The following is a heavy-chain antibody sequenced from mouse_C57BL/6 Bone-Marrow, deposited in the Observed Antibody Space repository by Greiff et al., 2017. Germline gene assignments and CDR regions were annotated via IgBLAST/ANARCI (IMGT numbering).Heavy chain of an antibody. CDR1: GYTFTSYW. J-gene: IGHJ2*01. V-gene: IGHV1-61*01. D-gene: IGHD1-3*01. CDR2: IYPSDSET. Sequence: QVQLQQPGAELVRPGSSVKLSCKASGYTFTSYWMDWVKQRPGQGLEWIGNIYPSDSETHYNQKFKDKATLTVDKSSSTAYMQLSSLTSEDSAVYFCARGITPFDYWGQGTTLTVSS. CDR3: ARGITPFDY.